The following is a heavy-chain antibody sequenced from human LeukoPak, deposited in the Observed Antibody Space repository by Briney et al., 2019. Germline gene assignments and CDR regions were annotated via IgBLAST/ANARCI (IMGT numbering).Heavy chain of an antibody. J-gene: IGHJ4*02. CDR3: AKSRRHIVVVPAADH. CDR2: ISYDGSNK. V-gene: IGHV3-30*18. CDR1: GFTFSSYG. Sequence: PGGSLRLSCAASGFTFSSYGMHWVRQAPGKGLEWVAVISYDGSNKYYADSVKGRFTISRDNSKNTLYLQMNSLRAEDTAVYYCAKSRRHIVVVPAADHWGQGTLVTVSS. D-gene: IGHD2-2*01.